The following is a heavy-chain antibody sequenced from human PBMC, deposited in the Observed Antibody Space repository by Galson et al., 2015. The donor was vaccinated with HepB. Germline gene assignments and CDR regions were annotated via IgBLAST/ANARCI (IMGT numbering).Heavy chain of an antibody. CDR3: AKDTPSYSSGCYAGFWYFEL. CDR1: GFTLSSYD. CDR2: IGLAGDT. J-gene: IGHJ2*01. Sequence: SLRLSCAASGFTLSSYDMHWVRQATGKGLEWVSAIGLAGDTYYPGSVKGRFTISRENAKNSLYLQMNSLRAGDTAVYYCAKDTPSYSSGCYAGFWYFELWGRGALVTVSS. D-gene: IGHD6-19*01. V-gene: IGHV3-13*01.